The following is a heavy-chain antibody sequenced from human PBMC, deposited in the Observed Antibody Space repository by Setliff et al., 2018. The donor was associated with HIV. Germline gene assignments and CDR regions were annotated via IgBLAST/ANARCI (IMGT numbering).Heavy chain of an antibody. D-gene: IGHD3-10*01. Sequence: SETLSLTCSVSGVSVGSGDYYWHWIRQHPEKALEWIGYIYTSGSTNYNPSLKSRVTMSVDTSKNQFSLKLSSVTAADTAVYYCARDNGGPAFDYWGQGTLVTVSS. CDR2: IYTSGST. CDR3: ARDNGGPAFDY. J-gene: IGHJ4*02. V-gene: IGHV4-61*08. CDR1: GVSVGSGDYY.